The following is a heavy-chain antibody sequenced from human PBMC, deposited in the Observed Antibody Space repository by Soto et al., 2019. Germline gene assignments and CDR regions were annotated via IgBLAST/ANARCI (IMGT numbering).Heavy chain of an antibody. CDR1: GGTFSSYA. J-gene: IGHJ6*02. Sequence: ASVKVSCKASGGTFSSYAISWVRQAPGQGLEWMGGIIPIFATANYAQKFQGRVMITVDESTTTAYMDLSSLRSEDTAVYYCARSVSFRYQLLKRGMDVWGQGTTVTVSS. V-gene: IGHV1-69*13. CDR2: IIPIFATA. D-gene: IGHD2-2*01. CDR3: ARSVSFRYQLLKRGMDV.